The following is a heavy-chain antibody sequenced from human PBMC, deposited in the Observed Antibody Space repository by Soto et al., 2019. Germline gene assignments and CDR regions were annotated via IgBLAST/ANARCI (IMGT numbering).Heavy chain of an antibody. CDR2: IRSKAYGGTT. D-gene: IGHD3-3*02. V-gene: IGHV3-49*03. CDR3: TRLPSLEGDYYYYYYMDV. J-gene: IGHJ6*03. Sequence: GGSLRLSCTASGFTFGDYAMSWFRQAPGKGLEWVGFIRSKAYGGTTEYAASVKGRFTISRDDSKSIAYLQMNSLKTEDTAVYYCTRLPSLEGDYYYYYYMDVWGKGTTVTVSS. CDR1: GFTFGDYA.